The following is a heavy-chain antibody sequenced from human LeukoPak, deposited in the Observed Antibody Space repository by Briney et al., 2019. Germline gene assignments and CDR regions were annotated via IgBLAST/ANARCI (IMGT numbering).Heavy chain of an antibody. D-gene: IGHD2-2*01. V-gene: IGHV7-4-1*04. CDR2: IHTDTGNP. J-gene: IGHJ2*01. CDR1: GHTFTNYG. Sequence: ASVKVSCKASGHTFTNYGLNWVRHAPGQGLEWMGWIHTDTGNPVYVQAFTGRLVFSLDTSLNMAYLQITSLKTEDTAVYYCARGPAYFFDVWGRGTLVTVSS. CDR3: ARGPAYFFDV.